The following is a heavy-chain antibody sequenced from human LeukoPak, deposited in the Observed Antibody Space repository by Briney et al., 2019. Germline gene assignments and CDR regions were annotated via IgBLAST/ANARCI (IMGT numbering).Heavy chain of an antibody. CDR3: AKDSKITSADYYFDY. CDR1: GGTFRSYA. J-gene: IGHJ4*02. V-gene: IGHV3-30*04. Sequence: SCKASGGTFRSYAMHWVRQAPGKGLEWVTVIANDGRDKKYADSVRGRFTISRDNSKNTVYLQMDSLRVEDMAVYYCAKDSKITSADYYFDYWGLGTLVTVSS. CDR2: IANDGRDK. D-gene: IGHD6-13*01.